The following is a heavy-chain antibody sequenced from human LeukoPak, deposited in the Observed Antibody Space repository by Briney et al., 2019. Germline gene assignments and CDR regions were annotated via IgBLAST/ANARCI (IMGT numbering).Heavy chain of an antibody. J-gene: IGHJ6*03. CDR1: GGTFSSYA. CDR3: AIGPTATDSDYMDV. D-gene: IGHD1-1*01. CDR2: IIPIFGTA. Sequence: SVKVSCKASGGTFSSYAISWVRQAPGQGLEWMGGIIPIFGTANYAQKFQGRVTITTDESTSTAYMELSSLRSEDTAVYYCAIGPTATDSDYMDVWGKGTTVTVSS. V-gene: IGHV1-69*05.